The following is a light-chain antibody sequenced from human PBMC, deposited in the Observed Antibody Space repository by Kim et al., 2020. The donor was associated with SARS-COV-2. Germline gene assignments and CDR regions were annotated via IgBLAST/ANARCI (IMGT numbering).Light chain of an antibody. J-gene: IGLJ3*02. Sequence: ELTQPHSASGTPGQRVTISCSGSTSSVGTNAVNWYQQLPGTAPKLLMYNNNQRPSGVPDRFSGSKSGTSASLAISGLQSEDEADYFCAAWDDSFTGWVFGGGTQLTVL. CDR1: TSSVGTNA. V-gene: IGLV1-44*01. CDR2: NNN. CDR3: AAWDDSFTGWV.